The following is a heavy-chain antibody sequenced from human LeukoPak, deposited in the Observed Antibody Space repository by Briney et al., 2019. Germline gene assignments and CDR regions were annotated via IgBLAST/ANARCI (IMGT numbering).Heavy chain of an antibody. J-gene: IGHJ3*02. CDR1: GFTFSSYA. CDR3: ARDRMVWGSYRYTDAFDI. V-gene: IGHV3-30-3*01. CDR2: ISYDGSNK. D-gene: IGHD3-16*02. Sequence: GGSLRLSCAASGFTFSSYAMHWVRQAPGKGLEWVAVISYDGSNKYYADSVKGRFTISRDNSKNTLYLQMNSLRAEDTAVYYCARDRMVWGSYRYTDAFDIWGQGTMVTVSS.